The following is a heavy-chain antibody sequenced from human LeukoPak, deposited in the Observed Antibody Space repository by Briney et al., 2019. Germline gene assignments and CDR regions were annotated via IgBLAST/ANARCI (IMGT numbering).Heavy chain of an antibody. CDR3: ARDRANIVVVSASEY. V-gene: IGHV3-21*01. D-gene: IGHD2-21*01. J-gene: IGHJ4*02. Sequence: GGSLRLSCAASGFTFSSYSMNWVRQAPGKGLEWVSSITSSGTYIYYADSVKGRFTISRDNAKNSLYLQMNSLRAEDTAVYYCARDRANIVVVSASEYWGQGTLVTVSS. CDR1: GFTFSSYS. CDR2: ITSSGTYI.